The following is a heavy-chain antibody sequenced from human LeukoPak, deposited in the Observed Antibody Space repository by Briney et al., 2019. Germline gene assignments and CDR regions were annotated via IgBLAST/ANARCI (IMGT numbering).Heavy chain of an antibody. CDR1: GYSFISYW. CDR3: ARQVAVAAWEY. D-gene: IGHD6-19*01. Sequence: GESLKISCKGSGYSFISYWIGWVRQMPGKGLEWMGIIYPGDSETRYSPSFQGQVTISADKSINTAYLQWSSLKASDTAMYYCARQVAVAAWEYWGQGTLATVSS. CDR2: IYPGDSET. V-gene: IGHV5-51*01. J-gene: IGHJ4*02.